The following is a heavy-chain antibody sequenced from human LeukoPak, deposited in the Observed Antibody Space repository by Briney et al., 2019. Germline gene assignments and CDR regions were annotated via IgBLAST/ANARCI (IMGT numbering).Heavy chain of an antibody. Sequence: SQTLSLTCTVSGGSISSGDYYWSWVRQPPGKGLEWIGYIYYSGSTYYNPSLKSRVTISVDTSKNQFSLKLSSVTAADTAVYYCAREEGGSSSPDKNYYYYGMDVWGQGTTVTVSS. CDR1: GGSISSGDYY. CDR3: AREEGGSSSPDKNYYYYGMDV. D-gene: IGHD6-13*01. J-gene: IGHJ6*02. CDR2: IYYSGST. V-gene: IGHV4-30-4*01.